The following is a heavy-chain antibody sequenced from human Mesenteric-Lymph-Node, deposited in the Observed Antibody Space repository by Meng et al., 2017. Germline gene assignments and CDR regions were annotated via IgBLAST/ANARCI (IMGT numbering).Heavy chain of an antibody. CDR3: ARGVLALVYYYYGMDV. J-gene: IGHJ6*02. Sequence: GESLKISCADSGFTFSTYWMAWVRQTPGKGLLEWVANINRDGSGKYYVDSVKGRFTISRDNAKNSLYLQMNSLRADDTAVYYCARGVLALVYYYYGMDVWGQGTTVTVSS. CDR2: INRDGSGK. CDR1: GFTFSTYW. D-gene: IGHD6-13*01. V-gene: IGHV3-7*01.